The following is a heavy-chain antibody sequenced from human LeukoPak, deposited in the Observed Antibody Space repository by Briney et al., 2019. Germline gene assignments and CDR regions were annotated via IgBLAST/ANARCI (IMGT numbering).Heavy chain of an antibody. CDR3: AREREYCSGGSCYNSLDY. CDR1: GYSFTSYV. Sequence: GASVKVSCKASGYSFTSYVMNWVRQAPGQGLEWMGWINTNTGRPTYAQGFTGRFVFSLDTSVSTAYLQISSLEADDTAVYYCAREREYCSGGSCYNSLDYWGQGTLVTVSS. V-gene: IGHV7-4-1*02. J-gene: IGHJ4*02. D-gene: IGHD2-15*01. CDR2: INTNTGRP.